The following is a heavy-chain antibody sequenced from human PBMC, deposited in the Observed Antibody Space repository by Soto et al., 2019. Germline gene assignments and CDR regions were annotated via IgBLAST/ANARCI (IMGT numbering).Heavy chain of an antibody. J-gene: IGHJ4*02. CDR1: GYNFNQYY. CDR2: INLRGGTT. V-gene: IGHV1-46*02. Sequence: QVQLVQSGPEVRKPGASVRLSCATSGYNFNQYYIHWVRQAPGQGLEWMGIINLRGGTTEYAHKFRGRVTVTGDTSTRTAYMELSSLRSADTAVYFCARGPDDSDDPRWDHWGQGTLITVSS. D-gene: IGHD4-17*01. CDR3: ARGPDDSDDPRWDH.